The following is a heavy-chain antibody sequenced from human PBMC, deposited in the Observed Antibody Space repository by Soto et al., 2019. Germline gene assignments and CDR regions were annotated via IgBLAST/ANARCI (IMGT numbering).Heavy chain of an antibody. Sequence: ASVKVSCKASGYTFTSYGISWVRQAPGQGLEWMGWISAYNGNTNYAQKLQGRVTMTTDTSTSTAYMELRSLRSDDTAVYYCARVSPDRGGSLLYYYYGMDVWGQGTTVTVSS. CDR1: GYTFTSYG. D-gene: IGHD3-10*01. V-gene: IGHV1-18*04. CDR3: ARVSPDRGGSLLYYYYGMDV. J-gene: IGHJ6*02. CDR2: ISAYNGNT.